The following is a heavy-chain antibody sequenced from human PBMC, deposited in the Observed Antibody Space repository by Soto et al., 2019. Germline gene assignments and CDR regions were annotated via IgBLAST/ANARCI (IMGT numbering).Heavy chain of an antibody. CDR2: INHSGST. CDR3: ARSYYDFWSGYYGDYMDV. Sequence: SETLSLTCAVYGGSFSGYYWSWIRQPPGEGLEWIGEINHSGSTNYNPSLKSRVTISVDTSKNQFSLKLSSVTAADTAVYYCARSYYDFWSGYYGDYMDVWGKGTTVTVSS. V-gene: IGHV4-34*01. CDR1: GGSFSGYY. J-gene: IGHJ6*03. D-gene: IGHD3-3*01.